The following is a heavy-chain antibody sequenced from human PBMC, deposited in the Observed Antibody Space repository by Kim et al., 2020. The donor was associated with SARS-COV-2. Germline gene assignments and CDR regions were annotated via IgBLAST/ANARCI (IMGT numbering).Heavy chain of an antibody. CDR2: IYYSGST. D-gene: IGHD3-10*01. Sequence: SETLSLTCTVSGGSISSSSYYWGWIRQPPGKGLEWIGSIYYSGSTYYNPSLKSRVTISVDTSKNQFSLKLSSVTAADTALYYCARNDAMWFGELLIEGWFDPWGQGTLVTVSS. CDR1: GGSISSSSYY. CDR3: ARNDAMWFGELLIEGWFDP. J-gene: IGHJ5*02. V-gene: IGHV4-39*01.